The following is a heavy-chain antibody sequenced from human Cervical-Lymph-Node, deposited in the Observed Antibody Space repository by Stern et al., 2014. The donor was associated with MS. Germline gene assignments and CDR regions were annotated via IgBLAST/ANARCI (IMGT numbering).Heavy chain of an antibody. Sequence: EVQLVESGGGLIQPGGSLRLSCAASGFTGSTNYMTWVRQAPGKGLEWVSVIYSGGDTYYADSVKGRFTISRDNSKNTLYLQMNSLRAEDAAVYYCARSSSPPAPAVMRGYYYYGLDVWGHGTTVTVSS. J-gene: IGHJ6*02. CDR1: GFTGSTNY. D-gene: IGHD2-2*01. CDR3: ARSSSPPAPAVMRGYYYYGLDV. CDR2: IYSGGDT. V-gene: IGHV3-53*01.